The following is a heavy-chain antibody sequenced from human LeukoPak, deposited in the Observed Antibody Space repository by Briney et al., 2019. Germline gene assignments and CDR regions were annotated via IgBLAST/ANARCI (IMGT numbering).Heavy chain of an antibody. D-gene: IGHD1-26*01. CDR3: ARDPYSGTYSDYYYYYMDV. CDR2: IRYDGSNK. V-gene: IGHV3-30*02. J-gene: IGHJ6*03. Sequence: GGPLRLSCVASGFTFRLFGMHWVRQAPGKGLEWVAFIRYDGSNKYYADSVKGRFTISRDNAKNSLYSQLNSLRAEDTAVYYCARDPYSGTYSDYYYYYMDVWGKGTTVTVSS. CDR1: GFTFRLFG.